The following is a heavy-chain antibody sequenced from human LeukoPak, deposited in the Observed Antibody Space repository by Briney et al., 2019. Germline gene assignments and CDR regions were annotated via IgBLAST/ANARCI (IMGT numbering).Heavy chain of an antibody. J-gene: IGHJ6*03. V-gene: IGHV4-34*01. CDR1: GGSFSGYY. D-gene: IGHD6-6*01. CDR2: INDRGST. CDR3: ARVYSSSSKPPYYYMDV. Sequence: PSETLSLTCAVCGGSFSGYYWSWIRQPPGKGLEWMGEINDRGSTNYNTYLTSRVTISVVTSKNQFSLKLSSVPAADTAVYYCARVYSSSSKPPYYYMDVWGKGTTVTVSS.